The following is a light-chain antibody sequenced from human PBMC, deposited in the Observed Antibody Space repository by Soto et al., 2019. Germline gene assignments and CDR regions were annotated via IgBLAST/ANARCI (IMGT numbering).Light chain of an antibody. J-gene: IGKJ1*01. V-gene: IGKV3-15*01. CDR1: QSVSSY. Sequence: EMVMTQSPVTLSVSPGARATLSCRASQSVSSYLAWYQQKPGQAPRLLIYGASNRATGIPARFSGSGSGTEFTLTISSLQSEDFAVYYCQQHNNWPQTFGQGTKVDIK. CDR3: QQHNNWPQT. CDR2: GAS.